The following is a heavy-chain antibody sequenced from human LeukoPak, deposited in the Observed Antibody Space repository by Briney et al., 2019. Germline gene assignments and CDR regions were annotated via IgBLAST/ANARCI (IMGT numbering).Heavy chain of an antibody. CDR3: ARGRGAY. Sequence: PGGSLTLTCAASGFTFSNYWMTWVRQAPGKGLEWVANIKQAGSETYYVDSVKGRFTISRDNANNSLYLQMNSLRADDTAVYYCARGRGAYWGREPLLTLSS. J-gene: IGHJ4*01. V-gene: IGHV3-7*04. CDR1: GFTFSNYW. D-gene: IGHD3-10*01. CDR2: IKQAGSET.